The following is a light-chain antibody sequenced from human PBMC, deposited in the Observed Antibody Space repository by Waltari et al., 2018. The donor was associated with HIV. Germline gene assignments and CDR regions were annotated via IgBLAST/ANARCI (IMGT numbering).Light chain of an antibody. V-gene: IGKV4-1*01. CDR1: QSVLYNSINKNY. Sequence: DILMTQSPDSLAVSLGERATINCKSSQSVLYNSINKNYLAWYQQKPGQPPKLLIYGACTRESGVPDRFSGSGSGTDFTLTISSLQAEDVAVYYCQQYHTSPGTFGQGTKLEIK. J-gene: IGKJ2*02. CDR2: GAC. CDR3: QQYHTSPGT.